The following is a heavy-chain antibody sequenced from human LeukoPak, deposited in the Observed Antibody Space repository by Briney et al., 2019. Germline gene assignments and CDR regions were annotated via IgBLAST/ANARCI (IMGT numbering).Heavy chain of an antibody. D-gene: IGHD3-10*01. Sequence: ASVKVSCKASGYTFIDYGINWVRQAPGQGLEWMGWINAYNGNTNYAQKVQGRVTMTSDRSTSTAYMELGSLRSDDTAVYFCARLPTMVLGYAYYYYGMDVWGQGTTVTVSS. J-gene: IGHJ6*02. CDR1: GYTFIDYG. CDR2: INAYNGNT. V-gene: IGHV1-18*01. CDR3: ARLPTMVLGYAYYYYGMDV.